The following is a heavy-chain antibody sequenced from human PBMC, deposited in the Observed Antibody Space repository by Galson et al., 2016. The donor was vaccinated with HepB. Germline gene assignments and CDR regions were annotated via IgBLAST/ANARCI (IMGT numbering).Heavy chain of an antibody. CDR2: IWYDGSSK. V-gene: IGHV3-33*01. Sequence: SLRLSCAASGFTFSSYGMHWVRQAPGKGLEWVAVIWYDGSSKYYADSVKGRFTISRDNSKNTLYLQVNSLRAEDTAVYYCASHHDSGSYHYLGYWGQGTLVTVSS. D-gene: IGHD1-26*01. CDR3: ASHHDSGSYHYLGY. CDR1: GFTFSSYG. J-gene: IGHJ4*02.